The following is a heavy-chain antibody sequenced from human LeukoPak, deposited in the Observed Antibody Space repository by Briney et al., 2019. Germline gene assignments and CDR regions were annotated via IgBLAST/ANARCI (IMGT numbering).Heavy chain of an antibody. CDR2: IYYSGST. V-gene: IGHV4-59*08. CDR3: ATLQSSGYDYSDY. CDR1: SGSINSYY. Sequence: SETLSLTCTVSSGSINSYYWSWLRQPPGKGLEWLGYIYYSGSTDYNPSLKSRVTMSVDTSKNQFSLRLSSVTAADTAVYYCATLQSSGYDYSDYWGQGILVTVSS. D-gene: IGHD3-22*01. J-gene: IGHJ4*02.